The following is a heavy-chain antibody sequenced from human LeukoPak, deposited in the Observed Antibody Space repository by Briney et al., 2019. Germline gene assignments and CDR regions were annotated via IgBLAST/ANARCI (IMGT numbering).Heavy chain of an antibody. J-gene: IGHJ4*02. CDR2: ISSNGGST. Sequence: PGGSLRLSCSASGFTFSRYSMHWVRQAPGKGLEYVSVISSNGGSTYYADSVKGRFTISRDNSKNTLYLQMSSLRAEDTAVYYCVLSTAMVTYFDYWGKGTLVTVSS. CDR3: VLSTAMVTYFDY. CDR1: GFTFSRYS. D-gene: IGHD5-18*01. V-gene: IGHV3-64D*06.